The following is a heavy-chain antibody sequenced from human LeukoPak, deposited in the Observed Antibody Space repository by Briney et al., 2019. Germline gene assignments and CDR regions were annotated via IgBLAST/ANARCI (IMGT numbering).Heavy chain of an antibody. CDR2: ISGSGGST. V-gene: IGHV3-23*01. CDR1: GFTFSSYA. J-gene: IGHJ4*02. D-gene: IGHD3-22*01. CDR3: AKDLAFTMIVVVITKNFDY. Sequence: GGSLRLSCAASGFTFSSYAMSWVRQAPGKGLEWVSAISGSGGSTYYADSVKGRFTISRDNSKNTLYLQMNSLRAEDTAVYYCAKDLAFTMIVVVITKNFDYWGQGTLVTVSS.